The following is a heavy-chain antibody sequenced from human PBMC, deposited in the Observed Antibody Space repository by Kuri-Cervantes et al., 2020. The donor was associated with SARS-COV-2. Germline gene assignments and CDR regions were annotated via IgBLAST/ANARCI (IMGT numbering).Heavy chain of an antibody. V-gene: IGHV3-48*01. Sequence: GGSLRLSWAASGFTFSRYSMNWVRQAPGKGLEWVSYISRSSSTIYYIDSVKGRFTISRDNAKNSLYLQMNSLRAEDTAVYYCVRVGAYSGYDFDSWGQGTLVTVSS. D-gene: IGHD5-12*01. CDR1: GFTFSRYS. CDR2: ISRSSSTI. J-gene: IGHJ4*02. CDR3: VRVGAYSGYDFDS.